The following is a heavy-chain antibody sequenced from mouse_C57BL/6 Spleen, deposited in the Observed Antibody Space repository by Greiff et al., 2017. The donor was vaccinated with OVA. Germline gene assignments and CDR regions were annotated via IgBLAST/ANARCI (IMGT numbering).Heavy chain of an antibody. J-gene: IGHJ2*01. CDR1: GYSFTGYY. CDR2: INPSTGGT. D-gene: IGHD2-4*01. CDR3: ARGDYDQRVDY. Sequence: EVQLQQSGPELVKPGASVKISCKASGYSFTGYYMNWVKQSPEKSLGWIGEINPSTGGTTYNQKFKAKATLTVDKSSSTAYMQLKSLTSEDSAVYYCARGDYDQRVDYWGQGTTLTVSS. V-gene: IGHV1-42*01.